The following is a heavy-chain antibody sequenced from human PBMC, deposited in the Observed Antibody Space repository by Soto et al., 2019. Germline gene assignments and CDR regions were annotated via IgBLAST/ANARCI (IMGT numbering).Heavy chain of an antibody. Sequence: ASVKVSCKASGYIFSANYIHWVRQAPGQGLEWLGWINPHSGATNYAQKFLGRVTMSADTSASTAYMDLARLKSDDTAMYYCARGGPLITTVRGVPRWFDPWGRGTLVTVSS. D-gene: IGHD3-10*01. V-gene: IGHV1-2*02. CDR2: INPHSGAT. CDR3: ARGGPLITTVRGVPRWFDP. CDR1: GYIFSANY. J-gene: IGHJ5*02.